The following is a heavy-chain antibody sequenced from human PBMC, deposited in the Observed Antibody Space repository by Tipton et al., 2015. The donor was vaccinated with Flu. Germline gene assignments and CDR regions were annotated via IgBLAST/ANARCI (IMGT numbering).Heavy chain of an antibody. CDR1: GGSISSYY. V-gene: IGHV4-59*01. CDR3: ARGDCSSTSCLDY. Sequence: LRLSCTVSGGSISSYYWSWIRQPPGKGLEWIGYIYYGGSTNYNPSLKSRVTISVDTSKNQFSLKLSSVAAADTAVYYCARGDCSSTSCLDYWGQGTLVTVSS. J-gene: IGHJ4*02. D-gene: IGHD2-2*01. CDR2: IYYGGST.